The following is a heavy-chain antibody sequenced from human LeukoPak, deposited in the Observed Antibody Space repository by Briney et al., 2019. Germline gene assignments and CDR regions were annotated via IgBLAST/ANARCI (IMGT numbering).Heavy chain of an antibody. CDR1: GFAFSSYA. CDR2: ISGSGGGT. V-gene: IGHV3-23*01. D-gene: IGHD5-24*01. CDR3: AKAAQRCLQLDYFDY. J-gene: IGHJ4*02. Sequence: PGGSLRLSCAASGFAFSSYAMNWVRQAPGKGLEWVSTISGSGGGTYYADSVKGRFTISRDDSKNTLYLQMNSLRAEDTAVYYCAKAAQRCLQLDYFDYWGQGTLVTVSS.